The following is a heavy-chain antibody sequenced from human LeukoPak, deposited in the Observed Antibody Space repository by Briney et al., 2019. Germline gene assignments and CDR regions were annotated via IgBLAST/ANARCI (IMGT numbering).Heavy chain of an antibody. CDR2: IYYSGST. J-gene: IGHJ4*02. Sequence: SETLSLTCTVSGGSISSYYWSWIRQPPGKGLEWIGYIYYSGSTNYNPSLKSRVTISVDTSKNQFSLKLSSVSAADTAVYYCARSGGSTWYYFDSWGQGTLVTVSS. CDR3: ARSGGSTWYYFDS. CDR1: GGSISSYY. D-gene: IGHD6-13*01. V-gene: IGHV4-59*01.